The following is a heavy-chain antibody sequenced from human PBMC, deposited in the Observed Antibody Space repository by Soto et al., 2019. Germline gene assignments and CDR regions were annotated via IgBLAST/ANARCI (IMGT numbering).Heavy chain of an antibody. CDR1: GGTFSSYT. Sequence: QVQLVQSGAEVKKPGSSVKVSCKASGGTFSSYTISWVRQAPGQGLEWMGRIIPILGIANYAQKFQGRVTITADKSTSTAYMELSSLRSEDTAVYYGASGLRYFDWADYYGMDVWGQGTTVTVSS. CDR3: ASGLRYFDWADYYGMDV. D-gene: IGHD3-9*01. CDR2: IIPILGIA. J-gene: IGHJ6*02. V-gene: IGHV1-69*02.